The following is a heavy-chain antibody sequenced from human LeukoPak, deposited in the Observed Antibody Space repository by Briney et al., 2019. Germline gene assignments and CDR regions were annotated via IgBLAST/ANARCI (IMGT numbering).Heavy chain of an antibody. CDR3: ARTLLPATRGAFDI. Sequence: KTSETLSLTCTVSGGSISSGSYYWSCIRQPAGKGLEWIGRINTSGRTNYNPSLESRVTISVDTSKNQFSLNLSSVTAADTAVYYCARTLLPATRGAFDIWGQGTMVTVSS. CDR2: INTSGRT. D-gene: IGHD2-2*01. CDR1: GGSISSGSYY. J-gene: IGHJ3*02. V-gene: IGHV4-61*02.